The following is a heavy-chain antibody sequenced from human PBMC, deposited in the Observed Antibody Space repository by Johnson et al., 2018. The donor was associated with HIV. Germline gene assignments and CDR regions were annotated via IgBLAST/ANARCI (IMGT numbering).Heavy chain of an antibody. Sequence: QEQLVESGGGVVQPGRSLRVSCGASGFTFSSHDMHWVRQAPGKGLEWVAVISYDGSNKYYADSVKGRFTISRDNSKNTLYLQMISLSAEDTAGYYWAGDTDIVVVPARGDAFDIWGQGTMVTVSS. CDR2: ISYDGSNK. CDR3: AGDTDIVVVPARGDAFDI. D-gene: IGHD2-2*01. V-gene: IGHV3-30*03. J-gene: IGHJ3*02. CDR1: GFTFSSHD.